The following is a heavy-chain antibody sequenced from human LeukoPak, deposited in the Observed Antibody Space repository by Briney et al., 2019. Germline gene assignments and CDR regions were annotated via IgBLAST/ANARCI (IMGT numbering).Heavy chain of an antibody. CDR2: IYYSGST. V-gene: IGHV4-59*01. CDR1: GGSISSYY. D-gene: IGHD1-26*01. Sequence: SETLSLTCTVSGGSISSYYWSWTRQPPGKGLEWIGYIYYSGSTNYNPSLKSRVTISVDTSKNQFSLKLSSVTAADTAVYYCAMALSRELLRDMYYFDYWGQGTLVTVSS. J-gene: IGHJ4*02. CDR3: AMALSRELLRDMYYFDY.